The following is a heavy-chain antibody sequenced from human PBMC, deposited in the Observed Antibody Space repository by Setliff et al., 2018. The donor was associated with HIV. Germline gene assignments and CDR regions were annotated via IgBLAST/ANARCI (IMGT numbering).Heavy chain of an antibody. J-gene: IGHJ4*02. CDR3: ARHAGSRGYYPKPFDY. V-gene: IGHV4-39*01. Sequence: SETLSLTCTVSGGSISSSGYYWGWIRQPPGKGLEWIGSIFYSGSTYYNPSLKTRVTISVDTSKSLFSLKLGSVTAADTAVYYCARHAGSRGYYPKPFDYWGQGTLVTVSS. CDR2: IFYSGST. D-gene: IGHD3-22*01. CDR1: GGSISSSGYY.